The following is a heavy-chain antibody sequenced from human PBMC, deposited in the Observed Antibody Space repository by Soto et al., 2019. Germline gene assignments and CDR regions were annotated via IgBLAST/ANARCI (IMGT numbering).Heavy chain of an antibody. D-gene: IGHD3-3*01. V-gene: IGHV3-23*01. CDR2: ISNSGDST. CDR3: SRDHHDFWGGYWPSYYYYGMDV. CDR1: GFPFSDYA. Sequence: GGSLRLSCAASGFPFSDYAMNWVRQAPEKGLEWVSTISNSGDSTYYADSVKGRFTICIDNSNNTLYLQMNSLRAEDTAVYYCSRDHHDFWGGYWPSYYYYGMDVWGAGTPVTDAS. J-gene: IGHJ6*04.